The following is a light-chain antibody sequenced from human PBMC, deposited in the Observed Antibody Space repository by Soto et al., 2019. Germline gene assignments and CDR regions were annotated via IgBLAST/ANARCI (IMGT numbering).Light chain of an antibody. CDR2: ETS. Sequence: DIQMTQSPSSLSASVGDRVTITCRASQGIRNYVAWFQQKPGKAPKSLIFETSNLQSGVPSRFSGSRSGTDFTLTINSLQPEDFATYYCQQCDTYPFTFGPGTTVDIK. CDR3: QQCDTYPFT. J-gene: IGKJ3*01. CDR1: QGIRNY. V-gene: IGKV1-16*01.